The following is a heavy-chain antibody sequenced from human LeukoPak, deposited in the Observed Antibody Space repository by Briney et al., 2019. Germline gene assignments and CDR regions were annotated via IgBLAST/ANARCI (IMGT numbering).Heavy chain of an antibody. CDR2: IIPILGIA. CDR1: GGTFSSYA. CDR3: AGPDYYDSSGYDQPG. Sequence: ASVKVSCKASGGTFSSYAISWVRQARGQGLEWMGRIIPILGIANYAQKFQGRVTITADKSTSTAYMELSSLRSEDTAVYYCAGPDYYDSSGYDQPGWGQGTLVTVSS. J-gene: IGHJ4*02. D-gene: IGHD3-22*01. V-gene: IGHV1-69*04.